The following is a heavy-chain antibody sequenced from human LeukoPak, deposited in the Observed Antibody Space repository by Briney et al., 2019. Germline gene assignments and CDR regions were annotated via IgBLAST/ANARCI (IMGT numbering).Heavy chain of an antibody. CDR2: IYYSGST. J-gene: IGHJ4*02. Sequence: SSETLSLTCTVSGGSISSSSYYWGWIRQPPGKGLEWIGSIYYSGSTYYNPSLKSRVIISVDTSKNQFSLKLSSVAAADTAGYCAREHVAAAGKDYWGQGTLVTVSS. D-gene: IGHD6-13*01. V-gene: IGHV4-39*07. CDR1: GGSISSSSYY. CDR3: AREHVAAAGKDY.